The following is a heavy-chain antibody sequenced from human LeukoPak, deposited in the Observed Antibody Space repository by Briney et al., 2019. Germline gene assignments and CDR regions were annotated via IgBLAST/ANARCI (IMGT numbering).Heavy chain of an antibody. CDR3: AKGSATVTTVGGFDY. CDR2: ISWNSGSI. CDR1: GFTCDDYA. D-gene: IGHD4-17*01. Sequence: TGGSLRLSCAASGFTCDDYAMHWVRQAPGKGLEWVSGISWNSGSIDYADSVKGRFTISRDNAKNSLYLQMNSLRAEDTALYYCAKGSATVTTVGGFDYWGQGTLVTVSS. V-gene: IGHV3-9*01. J-gene: IGHJ4*02.